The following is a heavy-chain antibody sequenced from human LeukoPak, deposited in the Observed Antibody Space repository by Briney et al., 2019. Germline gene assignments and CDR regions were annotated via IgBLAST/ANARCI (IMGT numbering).Heavy chain of an antibody. J-gene: IGHJ5*02. CDR3: ARRTLEVDSSSWPNNWFDP. CDR2: IYYSGST. CDR1: GGSISSGGYY. V-gene: IGHV4-31*03. D-gene: IGHD6-13*01. Sequence: ASETLSLTCTVSGGSISSGGYYWSWIRQHPGKGLEWIGYIYYSGSTYYNPSLKSRVTISVDTSKSQFSLKLSSVTAADTAVYYCARRTLEVDSSSWPNNWFDPWGQGTLVTVSS.